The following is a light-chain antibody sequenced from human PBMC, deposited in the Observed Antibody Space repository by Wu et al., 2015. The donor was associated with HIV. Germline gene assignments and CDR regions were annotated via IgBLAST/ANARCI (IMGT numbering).Light chain of an antibody. J-gene: IGKJ2*01. CDR1: RAIDTY. V-gene: IGKV1-9*01. CDR2: AAS. CDR3: QQFKTFPHT. Sequence: DIQLTQSPSFLSASIGSSVTITCRASRAIDTYLAWYQHKPGKAPQLLIYAASSLQSGVSSTFSGSGSGREFTLMISNLQPKGVASYFCQQFKTFPHTFGPGTKV.